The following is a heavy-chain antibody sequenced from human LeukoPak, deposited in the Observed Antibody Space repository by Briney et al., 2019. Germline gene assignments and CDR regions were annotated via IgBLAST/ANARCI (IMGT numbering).Heavy chain of an antibody. J-gene: IGHJ5*02. V-gene: IGHV1-8*01. Sequence: GASVRVSCKTSGYTFTNYDINWVRQATGQGLEWMGWMNPNSGNTGCAQKFQGRVTMTRNTSISTAYMELSSLRSEDTAVYYCARPHCSSTDCHPPEWFDPWGQGTLVTVSS. CDR2: MNPNSGNT. CDR3: ARPHCSSTDCHPPEWFDP. D-gene: IGHD2-2*01. CDR1: GYTFTNYD.